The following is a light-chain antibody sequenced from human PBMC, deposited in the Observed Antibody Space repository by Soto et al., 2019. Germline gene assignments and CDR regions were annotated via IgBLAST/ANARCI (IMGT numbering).Light chain of an antibody. CDR2: EVT. V-gene: IGLV2-23*02. J-gene: IGLJ1*01. CDR1: SSDIGSYDL. CDR3: CSFADFTYV. Sequence: QSVLTQPASVSGSPGQSITISCTGTSSDIGSYDLVSWYQQHPGTAPKLIIYEVTKRPSGVSTRFSGSKSGNTASLTISGLQAVDEADYYCCSFADFTYVFGTRTKV.